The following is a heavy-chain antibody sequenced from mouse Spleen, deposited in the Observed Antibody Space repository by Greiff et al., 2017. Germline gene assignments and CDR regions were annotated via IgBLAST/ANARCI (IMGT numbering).Heavy chain of an antibody. CDR1: GYTFTGYW. V-gene: IGHV1-55*01. CDR2: IYPGSDST. CDR3: ARGDRYDGFDY. J-gene: IGHJ2*01. Sequence: VQLQQSGAELMKPGASVKLSCKATGYTFTGYWMHWVKQRPGQGLEWIGDIYPGSDSTNYNEKFKSKATLTVDTSSSTAYMQLSSLTSEDSAVYYCARGDRYDGFDYWGQGTTLTVSS. D-gene: IGHD2-14*01.